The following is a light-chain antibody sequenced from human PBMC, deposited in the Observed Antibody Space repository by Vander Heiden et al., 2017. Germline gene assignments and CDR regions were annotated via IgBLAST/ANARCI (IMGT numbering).Light chain of an antibody. CDR2: AAS. V-gene: IGKV1-17*01. CDR3: LQHNSYPPTWT. J-gene: IGKJ1*01. CDR1: QGIRND. Sequence: DIQMTQSPSSLSASVGDSVTITCRASQGIRNDLVWYQQKPGKAHKRLIYAASSLQSGVPSRFSGSGSGTEFNLTISSLQPEDFATDYCLQHNSYPPTWTFGQGTKVEIK.